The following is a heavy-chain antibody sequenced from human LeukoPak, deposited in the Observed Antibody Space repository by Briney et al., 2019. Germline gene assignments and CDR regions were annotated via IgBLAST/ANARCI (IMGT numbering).Heavy chain of an antibody. CDR2: ISSSSSSI. CDR1: GFTFSSYG. D-gene: IGHD4-17*01. J-gene: IGHJ4*02. V-gene: IGHV3-48*04. CDR3: ARSVTTYDY. Sequence: GRSLRLSCAASGFTFSSYGMHWVRQAPGKGLEWVSYISSSSSSIYYADSVKGRFTISRDNANNSLYLQMNSLRAEDTAVYYCARSVTTYDYWGQGTLVTVSS.